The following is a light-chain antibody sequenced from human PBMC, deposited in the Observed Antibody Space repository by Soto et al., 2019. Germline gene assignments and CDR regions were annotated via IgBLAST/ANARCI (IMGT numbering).Light chain of an antibody. CDR3: QQLNSYPRT. J-gene: IGKJ1*01. CDR2: AAS. V-gene: IGKV1-9*01. CDR1: QGISSY. Sequence: DIQLTQFPSFLSASVGDRVTITCRASQGISSYLAWYQQKPGKAPKLLIYAASTLQSGVPSRFSGSGSGTEFTLTISSLQTEDFATYYCQQLNSYPRTFGQGTKVEIK.